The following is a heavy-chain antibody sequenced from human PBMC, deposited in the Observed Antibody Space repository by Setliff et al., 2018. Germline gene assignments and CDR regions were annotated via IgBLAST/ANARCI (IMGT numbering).Heavy chain of an antibody. Sequence: LSLTCTVSGASISSYYWSWIRQPPGEGLEWIGYIYSSGNIKYNPSLKSRVTISLDTSKNQFSLKLSSVTAADTAVYYCARDGPHCVTSSCPGAWFDPWGQGILVTVS. D-gene: IGHD2-2*01. CDR3: ARDGPHCVTSSCPGAWFDP. V-gene: IGHV4-4*09. CDR2: IYSSGNI. CDR1: GASISSYY. J-gene: IGHJ5*02.